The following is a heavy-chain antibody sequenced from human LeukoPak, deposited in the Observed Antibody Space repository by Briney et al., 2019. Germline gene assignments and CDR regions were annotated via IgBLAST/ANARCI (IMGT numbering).Heavy chain of an antibody. J-gene: IGHJ5*02. CDR2: ISYDGSNK. Sequence: GGSLRLSCAASGFTFSSYAMHWVRQAPGKGLEWVAVISYDGSNKYYADSVKGRFTISRDNSKNTLYLQMDSLRAEDTALYYCAKDWGSSGWYNYFDPWGQGTLVTVSS. D-gene: IGHD6-19*01. V-gene: IGHV3-30-3*01. CDR3: AKDWGSSGWYNYFDP. CDR1: GFTFSSYA.